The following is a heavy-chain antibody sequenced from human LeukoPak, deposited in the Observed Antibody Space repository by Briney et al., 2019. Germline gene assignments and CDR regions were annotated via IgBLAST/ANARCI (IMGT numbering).Heavy chain of an antibody. Sequence: GGSLRLSCAASGFTFNNYAMSWVRQAPGKGPEWVAAISGSGDTTYYADSVKGRFTISRDNSKNTLYLQMNSLRADDTAVYYCARVRYRLAETYIDYWGQGTLVTVSS. CDR2: ISGSGDTT. CDR1: GFTFNNYA. CDR3: ARVRYRLAETYIDY. J-gene: IGHJ4*02. D-gene: IGHD3-16*01. V-gene: IGHV3-23*01.